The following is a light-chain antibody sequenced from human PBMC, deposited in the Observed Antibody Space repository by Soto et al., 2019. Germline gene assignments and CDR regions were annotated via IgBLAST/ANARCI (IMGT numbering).Light chain of an antibody. V-gene: IGKV3-15*01. J-gene: IGKJ1*01. Sequence: EKVMTQSPGSLSVSPGERAALSCRASQSVGSNLAWYQRKPGQAPRLLIYGASTSATGIPSRFSGSGSGTEFTLTISSLQSEDFAVYYCQQYYDWPWTFGQGTTVEIK. CDR1: QSVGSN. CDR2: GAS. CDR3: QQYYDWPWT.